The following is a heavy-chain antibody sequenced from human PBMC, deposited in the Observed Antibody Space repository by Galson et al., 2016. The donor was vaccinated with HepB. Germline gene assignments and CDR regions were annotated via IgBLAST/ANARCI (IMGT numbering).Heavy chain of an antibody. CDR1: GFRFSDHD. CDR2: SRNKVTNFAT. Sequence: SLRLSCAASGFRFSDHDMDWVRQAPGKGLEWVGRSRNKVTNFATEYAASVKGRFTISRDDSKDSLYLQMNSLKTEDTALYYCTRVFDYWGRGALVTVSP. J-gene: IGHJ4*02. V-gene: IGHV3-72*01. CDR3: TRVFDY.